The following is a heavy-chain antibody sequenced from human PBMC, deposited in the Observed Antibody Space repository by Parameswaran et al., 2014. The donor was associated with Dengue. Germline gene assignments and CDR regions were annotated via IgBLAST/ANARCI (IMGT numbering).Heavy chain of an antibody. D-gene: IGHD6-13*01. CDR3: ARELSSWYYYYYYGMDV. CDR2: INPNSGGT. V-gene: IGHV1-2*02. J-gene: IGHJ6*02. Sequence: WVRQAPGQGLEWMGWINPNSGGTNYAQKFQGRVTMTRDTSISTAYMELSRLRSDDTAVYYCARELSSWYYYYYYGMDVWGQGTTVTVSS.